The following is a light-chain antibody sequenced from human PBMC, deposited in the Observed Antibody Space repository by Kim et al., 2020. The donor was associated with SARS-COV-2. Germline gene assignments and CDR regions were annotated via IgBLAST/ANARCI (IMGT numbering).Light chain of an antibody. CDR2: WAS. V-gene: IGKV4-1*01. CDR3: QQYYSSPGFT. Sequence: DIVMTQSPDSLAVSLGERATINCKSSQSVFYSSNKKNYLAWYQQKPGQPPKLLINWASTRESGVPDRFSGSGSGTDFTLTISSLQAEDVAIYYCQQYYSSPGFTFGPGTKVDIK. J-gene: IGKJ3*01. CDR1: QSVFYSSNKKNY.